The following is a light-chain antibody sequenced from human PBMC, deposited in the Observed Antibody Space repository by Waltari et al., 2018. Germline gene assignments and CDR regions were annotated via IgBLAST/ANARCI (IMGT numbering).Light chain of an antibody. V-gene: IGKV3-20*01. CDR1: QSIAKY. Sequence: EIVLTQSPGTLSLSTGERSTLSCRASQSIAKYLVWYQQKPVQAPRLLIYAASSRATGVPDRFSGSGSGTDFSLTISRLEPEDFAVYYCQNHERLPATFGQGTKVEIK. CDR3: QNHERLPAT. J-gene: IGKJ1*01. CDR2: AAS.